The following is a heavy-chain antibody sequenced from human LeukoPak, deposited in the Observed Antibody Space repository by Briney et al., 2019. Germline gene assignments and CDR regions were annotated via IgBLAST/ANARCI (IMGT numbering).Heavy chain of an antibody. CDR2: IYPGNSDT. J-gene: IGHJ4*02. D-gene: IGHD3-22*01. CDR3: AIMDDSSGYTVGFDY. CDR1: GYSFTSYW. V-gene: IGHV5-51*01. Sequence: GESLKISCKSSGYSFTSYWIGWVRQMPGKGLEWMGIIYPGNSDTRSSPSFQGQVTISADKSISTAYLQWSSLKASDTAMYYCAIMDDSSGYTVGFDYWGQGTLVTVSS.